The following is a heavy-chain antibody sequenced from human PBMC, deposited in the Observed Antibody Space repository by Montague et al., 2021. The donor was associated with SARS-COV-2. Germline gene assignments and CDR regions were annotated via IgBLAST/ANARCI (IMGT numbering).Heavy chain of an antibody. J-gene: IGHJ5*02. CDR3: ARQEPIVVGGAAARGWFDP. CDR2: INYSAST. D-gene: IGHD2-15*01. Sequence: SETLSLTCTVSGGSISSNSYNWVWIRQPPGKGLEWIGSINYSASTYYNPSLKIRVTISADTSKNPLSLKLSSVTAADTAVYYCARQEPIVVGGAAARGWFDPWGQGTLVTVSS. CDR1: GGSISSNSYN. V-gene: IGHV4-39*01.